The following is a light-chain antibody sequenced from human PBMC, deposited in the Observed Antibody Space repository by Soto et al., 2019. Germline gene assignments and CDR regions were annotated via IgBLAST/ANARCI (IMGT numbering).Light chain of an antibody. V-gene: IGLV2-14*01. CDR2: EVT. CDR1: SNDVGGYYY. J-gene: IGLJ1*01. CDR3: SSYTSSSTYV. Sequence: QSVLTQPASVSGPPGQSITISCTGTSNDVGGYYYVSWYQRHPGKAPKLMIYEVTNRPSGVSDRFSGSKSDNTASLTISGLQAEDEADYYCSSYTSSSTYVFGTGTRSPS.